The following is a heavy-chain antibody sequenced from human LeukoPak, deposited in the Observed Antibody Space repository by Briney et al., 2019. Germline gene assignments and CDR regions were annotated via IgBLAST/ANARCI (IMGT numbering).Heavy chain of an antibody. Sequence: PGGSLILSCAASGFTFSSYAMSWVRQAPGKGLEWVSAISGSVGSTYYADSVKGRFTISRDNSENTLYLQMNSLSAEDTAVYYCAKAPGATHFDYWGQGTLVIVSS. CDR2: ISGSVGST. D-gene: IGHD1-26*01. J-gene: IGHJ4*02. CDR1: GFTFSSYA. V-gene: IGHV3-23*01. CDR3: AKAPGATHFDY.